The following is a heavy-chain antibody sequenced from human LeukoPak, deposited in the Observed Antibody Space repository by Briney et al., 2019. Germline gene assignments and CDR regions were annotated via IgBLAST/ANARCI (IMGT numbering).Heavy chain of an antibody. J-gene: IGHJ4*02. Sequence: PGGSLRLSCAASGLTFSSHWMHWVRQAPGKGLVWVSRINSDGSTTNYADSVKGRFTISRDNAKNTLDLQMNSLRAEDTAVYYCARRSSGSPPYYFDYWGQGTLVTVSS. CDR3: ARRSSGSPPYYFDY. V-gene: IGHV3-74*01. CDR2: INSDGSTT. CDR1: GLTFSSHW. D-gene: IGHD1-26*01.